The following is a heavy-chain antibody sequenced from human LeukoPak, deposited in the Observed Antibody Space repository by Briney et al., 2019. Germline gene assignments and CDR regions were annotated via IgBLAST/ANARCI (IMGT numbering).Heavy chain of an antibody. J-gene: IGHJ4*02. CDR1: GYTFTSYA. CDR2: INAGNGNT. V-gene: IGHV1-3*01. CDR3: ARGATRFGELLDDY. Sequence: ASVKVSCKASGYTFTSYAMHWVRQAPGQRLEWIGWINAGNGNTKYSQKFQGRVTITRDTSASTAYMELSSLRSEDTAVYYCARGATRFGELLDDYWGQGTLVTVFS. D-gene: IGHD3-10*01.